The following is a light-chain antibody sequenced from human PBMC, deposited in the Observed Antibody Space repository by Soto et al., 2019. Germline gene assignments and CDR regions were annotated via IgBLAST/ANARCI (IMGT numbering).Light chain of an antibody. V-gene: IGKV3-20*01. CDR2: GAS. CDR1: QRVRRNS. CDR3: QQYGGSPIS. J-gene: IGKJ5*01. Sequence: IVLTQSPGTLSLSPSERATLSCRASQRVRRNSLAWYHQKPGQVPRLLICGASSMATGIPDRFSGSGSVTDFTLTISRLEPEDVAVYYCQQYGGSPISVGQGTRLEIK.